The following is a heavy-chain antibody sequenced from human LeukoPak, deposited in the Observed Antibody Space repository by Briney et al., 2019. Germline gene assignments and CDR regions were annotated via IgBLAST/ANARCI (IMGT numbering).Heavy chain of an antibody. J-gene: IGHJ6*02. CDR3: AKDGKVAVADPNYGMDV. Sequence: GGSLRLSCAASGFTFSSYAMSWVRQAPGKGLEWVSAISGSGGSTYYADSVKGRFTISRDNSKNTLYLQMNSLRAEDTAVYYCAKDGKVAVADPNYGMDVWGQGTLVTVSS. D-gene: IGHD6-19*01. V-gene: IGHV3-23*01. CDR2: ISGSGGST. CDR1: GFTFSSYA.